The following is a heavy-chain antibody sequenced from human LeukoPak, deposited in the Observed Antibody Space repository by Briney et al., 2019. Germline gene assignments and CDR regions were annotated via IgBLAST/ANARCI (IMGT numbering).Heavy chain of an antibody. V-gene: IGHV5-51*01. CDR3: ATRGGYEVDY. CDR2: IYPGASDT. J-gene: IGHJ4*02. Sequence: GESLQISFKGSGYRFTSYWIGWVRPMPGKGLEWMGVIYPGASDTRYSPSFQGQVTISADRSISTAYLQWSSLKASDTAMYYCATRGGYEVDYWGQGTLVTVSS. D-gene: IGHD5-12*01. CDR1: GYRFTSYW.